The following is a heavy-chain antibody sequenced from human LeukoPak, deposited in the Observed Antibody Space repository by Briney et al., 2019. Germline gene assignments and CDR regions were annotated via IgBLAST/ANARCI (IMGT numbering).Heavy chain of an antibody. CDR2: INHSGGT. CDR1: GGSFSNYY. CDR3: ARGWNYGSGSLSRFDL. J-gene: IGHJ5*02. D-gene: IGHD3-10*01. V-gene: IGHV4-34*01. Sequence: SETLSLTCAVYGGSFSNYYWTWIRQPPGKGLEWLGEINHSGGTNYNPSLKSRDSGSTNYHPSLRSRVTMSVDTSNNHFSLKLTSKTAADTAVYYCARGWNYGSGSLSRFDLWGQGTLVTVSS.